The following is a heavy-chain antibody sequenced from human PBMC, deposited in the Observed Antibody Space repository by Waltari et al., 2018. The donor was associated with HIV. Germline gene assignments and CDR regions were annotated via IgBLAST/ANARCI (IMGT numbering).Heavy chain of an antibody. CDR3: ARAVQGYCSGGSCENYFDY. CDR1: GGSISSSRYY. D-gene: IGHD2-15*01. J-gene: IGHJ4*02. V-gene: IGHV4-39*01. CDR2: IYSSGST. Sequence: QLQLQESGPGLVKPSETLSLTCTVSGGSISSSRYYWGWIRQPPGRGLEWIGSIYSSGSTYYNPSLKSGVTISVDTSKNQFSLKRSSVTAADTAVYYCARAVQGYCSGGSCENYFDYWGQGTLVTVSS.